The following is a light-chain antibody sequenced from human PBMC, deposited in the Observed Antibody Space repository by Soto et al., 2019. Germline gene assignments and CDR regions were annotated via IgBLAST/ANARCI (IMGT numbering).Light chain of an antibody. CDR3: QQYYGSPRA. J-gene: IGKJ4*01. CDR1: QSVLYSTNNKNY. V-gene: IGKV4-1*01. CDR2: WAS. Sequence: DIVMTQSPDSLAVSLGERATTNCKSSQSVLYSTNNKNYLAWYQQKPGQPPKLLIYWASTRESGVPDRFTGSGSGTDFTLTISSLQAEDVAVYYCQQYYGSPRAFGGGTKVEIK.